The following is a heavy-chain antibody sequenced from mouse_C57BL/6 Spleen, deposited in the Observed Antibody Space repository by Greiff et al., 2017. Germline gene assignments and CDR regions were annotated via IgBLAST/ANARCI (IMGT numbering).Heavy chain of an antibody. Sequence: EVKLVESGGGLVQPGGSLKLSCAASGFTFSDYYMYWVRQTPEKRLEWVAYISNGGGSPFYPDTVKGRFTISGDNAKNPLYLQMSRLKSEDTAIYYCARQDYDDYAMDYWGQGTSVTVSS. CDR2: ISNGGGSP. D-gene: IGHD2-4*01. CDR3: ARQDYDDYAMDY. V-gene: IGHV5-12*01. J-gene: IGHJ4*01. CDR1: GFTFSDYY.